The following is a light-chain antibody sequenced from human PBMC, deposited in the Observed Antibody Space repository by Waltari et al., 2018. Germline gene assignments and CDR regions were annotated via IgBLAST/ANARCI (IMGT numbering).Light chain of an antibody. CDR2: QDT. CDR3: YSTEDAGHHRV. CDR1: ALSKKY. Sequence: SYDLTHTPSVSVSPGQTARITCPGDALSKKYAYWFQQKSGQAPILVIYQDTKRPSGNPERFSGSSSGTMATLTISGARVEDEADYYCYSTEDAGHHRVFGGGTKVTVL. J-gene: IGLJ2*01. V-gene: IGLV3-10*01.